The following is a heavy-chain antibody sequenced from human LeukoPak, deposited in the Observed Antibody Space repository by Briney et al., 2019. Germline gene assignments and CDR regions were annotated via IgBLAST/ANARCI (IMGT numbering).Heavy chain of an antibody. CDR1: GGSISSYY. J-gene: IGHJ4*02. CDR3: ARDGRQYCGGDCYPA. Sequence: RTSETLSLTCTVSGGSISSYYWSWIRQPAGKGLEWIGRIYTSGSTNYNPSLKSRVTMSVDTSKNQFSLKLSPVTAADTAVYYCARDGRQYCGGDCYPAWGQGTLVTVSS. D-gene: IGHD2-21*01. V-gene: IGHV4-4*07. CDR2: IYTSGST.